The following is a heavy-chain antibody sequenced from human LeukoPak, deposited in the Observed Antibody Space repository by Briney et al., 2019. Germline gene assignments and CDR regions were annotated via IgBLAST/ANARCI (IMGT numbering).Heavy chain of an antibody. V-gene: IGHV1-8*01. CDR3: ARGGDIVVVVAATKEDWFDP. CDR2: MNPNSGNT. CDR1: GYTFTSYD. D-gene: IGHD2-15*01. J-gene: IGHJ5*02. Sequence: ASVKVSCKASGYTFTSYDINWVRQATGQGLEWMGWMNPNSGNTGYAQRFQGRVTMTRNTSISTAYMELSSLRSEDTAVYYCARGGDIVVVVAATKEDWFDPWGQGTLVTVSS.